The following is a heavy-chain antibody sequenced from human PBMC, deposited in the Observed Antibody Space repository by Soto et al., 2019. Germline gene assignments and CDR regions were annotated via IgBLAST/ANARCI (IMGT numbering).Heavy chain of an antibody. CDR1: GGSISSYY. D-gene: IGHD2-2*01. CDR3: ARHTSLTSRQYSFDS. V-gene: IGHV4-59*08. J-gene: IGHJ4*02. CDR2: IYSSGST. Sequence: QVHLQESGPGLVKPSETLSLTCTVSGGSISSYYWSWIRQPPGKGLEWIGYIYSSGSTNYNPSLKSQGTISVDTYNNQISLKLTSVTAADTAVYYCARHTSLTSRQYSFDSWGQGTLVTVSS.